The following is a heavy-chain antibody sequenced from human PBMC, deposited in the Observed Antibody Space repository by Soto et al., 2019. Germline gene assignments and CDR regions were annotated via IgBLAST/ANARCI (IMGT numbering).Heavy chain of an antibody. J-gene: IGHJ4*02. CDR3: ARDFRGVSGTTTDY. D-gene: IGHD1-20*01. CDR2: ISSSGSSI. CDR1: GFTFSSYE. Sequence: GGSLRLSCAASGFTFSSYEMNWVRQAPGKGLEWVSYISSSGSSIYYADSVQGRFTISRDNAKNSLYLQMNSLTAEDTAIYYRARDFRGVSGTTTDYWGQGSLVTVSS. V-gene: IGHV3-48*03.